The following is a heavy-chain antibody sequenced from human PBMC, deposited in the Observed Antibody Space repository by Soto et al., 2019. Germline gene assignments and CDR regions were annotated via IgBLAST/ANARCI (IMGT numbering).Heavy chain of an antibody. V-gene: IGHV3-33*01. D-gene: IGHD3-16*01. CDR1: GFTFSSYG. Sequence: QVQLVESGGGVVQPGRSLRLSCAASGFTFSSYGMHWFRQAPGKGLEGVAGIWYDGSNKYYADSVKGRFTISRDNSKNTLYLPMNSLRAEDTAVYYCARVICGGPYYYYYGMDVWGQGTTVTVSS. J-gene: IGHJ6*02. CDR2: IWYDGSNK. CDR3: ARVICGGPYYYYYGMDV.